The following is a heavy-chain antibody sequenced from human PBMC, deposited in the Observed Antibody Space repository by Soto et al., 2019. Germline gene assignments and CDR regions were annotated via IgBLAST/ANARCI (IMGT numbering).Heavy chain of an antibody. CDR1: GGSFTRYA. CDR3: VRVGRSYSDYVYYYYGMDV. Sequence: QVQLVQSGAEVKKPGSSVRVSCKASGGSFTRYAVSWVRQAPGQGLEWMGGIIPISGTAHYAQKFRGSVKITADESTRTGYIDLTSLRPDGTAVYYCVRVGRSYSDYVYYYYGMDVWGQGTTVTVFS. CDR2: IIPISGTA. D-gene: IGHD3-16*01. V-gene: IGHV1-69*12. J-gene: IGHJ6*02.